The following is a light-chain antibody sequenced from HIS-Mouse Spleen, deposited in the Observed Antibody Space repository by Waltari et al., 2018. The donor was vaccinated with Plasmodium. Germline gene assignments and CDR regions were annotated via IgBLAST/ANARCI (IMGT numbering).Light chain of an antibody. CDR3: YSTDSSGNHRV. Sequence: SYELPQPPSVSVSPGQTARITCPEDALTNKYASWYQQKSGQAPVLVIYEDSKRPPGIPERFSGSSSGTMATLTISGAQVEDEADYYCYSTDSSGNHRVFGGGTKLTVL. CDR1: ALTNKY. J-gene: IGLJ3*02. CDR2: EDS. V-gene: IGLV3-10*01.